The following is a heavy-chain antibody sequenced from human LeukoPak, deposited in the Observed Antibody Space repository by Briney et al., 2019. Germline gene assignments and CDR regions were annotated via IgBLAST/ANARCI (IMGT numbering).Heavy chain of an antibody. CDR2: INPSGGST. D-gene: IGHD3-3*01. Sequence: GASVKVSCKASGYTFTSYYMHWVRQAPGQGLEWMGIINPSGGSTGYAQKFQGRVTMTRDTSTSTVYMELSSLRSEDTAVYYCARGLPTRPYYDFWSGYIFDYWGQGTLVTVSS. CDR1: GYTFTSYY. CDR3: ARGLPTRPYYDFWSGYIFDY. V-gene: IGHV1-46*01. J-gene: IGHJ4*02.